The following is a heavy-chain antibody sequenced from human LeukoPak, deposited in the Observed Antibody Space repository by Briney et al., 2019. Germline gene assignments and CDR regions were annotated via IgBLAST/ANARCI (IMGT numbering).Heavy chain of an antibody. J-gene: IGHJ6*03. CDR3: ARDGGSSGGHYYYYMDV. Sequence: GGSLRLSCAASGFTFSSYSMNWVRQAPGKGLEWVSSISSSSSYIYYADSVKGRFTISRDNAKNSLYLQMNSLRAEDAAVYYCARDGGSSGGHYYYYMDVWGKGTTVTVSS. D-gene: IGHD3-22*01. CDR1: GFTFSSYS. CDR2: ISSSSSYI. V-gene: IGHV3-21*01.